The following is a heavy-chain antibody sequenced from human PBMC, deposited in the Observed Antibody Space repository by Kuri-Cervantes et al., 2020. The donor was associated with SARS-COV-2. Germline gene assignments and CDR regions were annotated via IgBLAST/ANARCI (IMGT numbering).Heavy chain of an antibody. CDR1: GYTFSTYD. V-gene: IGHV1-8*02. CDR2: MNPDTGNS. D-gene: IGHD6-19*01. J-gene: IGHJ5*02. CDR3: AKAVKAVAGTVLDWFDP. Sequence: ASVKVSCKASGYTFSTYDINWVRQASGQGLEWMGWMNPDTGNSGYAQDFRGRVTMTRDTSTSTAYMELSSLRSEDSAIYYCAKAVKAVAGTVLDWFDPWGQGTLVTVSS.